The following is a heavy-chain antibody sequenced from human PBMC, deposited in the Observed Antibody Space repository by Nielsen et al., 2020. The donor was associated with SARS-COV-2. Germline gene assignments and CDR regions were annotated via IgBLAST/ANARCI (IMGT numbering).Heavy chain of an antibody. Sequence: ASVKVSCKASGYTFTSYGISWVRQAPGQGLEWMGWISAYNGNTNYAQKLQGRVTMTTDTSTSTAYMELRSLRSDDTAVYYCARMNREEVRGVIVSWYYYGMDVWGRGTTVNVSS. CDR1: GYTFTSYG. CDR3: ARMNREEVRGVIVSWYYYGMDV. CDR2: ISAYNGNT. J-gene: IGHJ6*02. D-gene: IGHD3-10*01. V-gene: IGHV1-18*01.